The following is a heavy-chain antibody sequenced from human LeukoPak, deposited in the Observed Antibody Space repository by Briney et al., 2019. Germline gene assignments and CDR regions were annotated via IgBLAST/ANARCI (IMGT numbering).Heavy chain of an antibody. CDR1: GYTFTSYD. D-gene: IGHD2-2*02. CDR3: ALGGDRVVVPAAIQDYYYGMDV. V-gene: IGHV1-8*01. Sequence: ASVKASCKASGYTFTSYDINWVRQATGQGLEWMGWMNPNSGNTGYAQKFQGRVTMTRNTSISTAYMELSSLRSEDTAVYYCALGGDRVVVPAAIQDYYYGMDVWGQGTTVTVSS. J-gene: IGHJ6*02. CDR2: MNPNSGNT.